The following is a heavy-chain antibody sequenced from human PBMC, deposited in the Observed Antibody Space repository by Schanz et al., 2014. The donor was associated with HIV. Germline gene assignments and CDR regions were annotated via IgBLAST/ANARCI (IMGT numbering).Heavy chain of an antibody. CDR1: RFTFSNYG. CDR3: ARDIMTRDGMDV. V-gene: IGHV3-30*03. J-gene: IGHJ6*02. D-gene: IGHD1-20*01. CDR2: ISYDGNTK. Sequence: QVQLVESGGGVVQPGRSLRLSCAASRFTFSNYGMHWVRQAPGKGLEWVALISYDGNTKYYADSVKGRFTISRDNSKNTLYLQMNSLRAEDTAVYYCARDIMTRDGMDVWGQGTTVTVSS.